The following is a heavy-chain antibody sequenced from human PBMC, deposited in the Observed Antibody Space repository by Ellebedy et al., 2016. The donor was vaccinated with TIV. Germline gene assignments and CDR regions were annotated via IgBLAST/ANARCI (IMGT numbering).Heavy chain of an antibody. CDR1: GFTFSRCG. Sequence: PGGSLRLSCVVSGFTFSRCGMHWVRQAPGKGLEWVAVISYDGSEKYYEDAVRGRFTISRDNSKNTLYLQMDSLRVEDMAVYYCARDRSSGWYYFDYWGQGNLVTVSS. J-gene: IGHJ4*02. CDR3: ARDRSSGWYYFDY. D-gene: IGHD6-19*01. V-gene: IGHV3-30*03. CDR2: ISYDGSEK.